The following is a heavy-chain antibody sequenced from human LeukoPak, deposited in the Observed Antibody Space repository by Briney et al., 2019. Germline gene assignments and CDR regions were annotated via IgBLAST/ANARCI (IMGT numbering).Heavy chain of an antibody. D-gene: IGHD6-13*01. Sequence: VASVKVSCKASGYTFTGYYMHWVRQAPGQGLEWMGWINPNSGGTNYAQKFQGRVTMTRDTSISTAYMELSRLRSDGTAVYYCARDLSIAAAGIDYWGQGTLVTVSS. J-gene: IGHJ4*02. CDR2: INPNSGGT. CDR1: GYTFTGYY. CDR3: ARDLSIAAAGIDY. V-gene: IGHV1-2*02.